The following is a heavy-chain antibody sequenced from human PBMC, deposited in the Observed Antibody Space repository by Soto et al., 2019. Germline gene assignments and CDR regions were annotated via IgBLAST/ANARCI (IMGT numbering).Heavy chain of an antibody. J-gene: IGHJ4*02. CDR3: ARQGMSSSWYGPYNWNDLVSDLYYFDY. D-gene: IGHD1-20*01. V-gene: IGHV5-51*01. CDR1: GYSFTSYW. Sequence: GESLKISCKGSGYSFTSYWIGWVRQMPGKGLEWMGIIYPGDSDTRYSPSFQGQVTISADKSISPAYLQWSSLKASDTAMYYCARQGMSSSWYGPYNWNDLVSDLYYFDYWGQGTLVTVSS. CDR2: IYPGDSDT.